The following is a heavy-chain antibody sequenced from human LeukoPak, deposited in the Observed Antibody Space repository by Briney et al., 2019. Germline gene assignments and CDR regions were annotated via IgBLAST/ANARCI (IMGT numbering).Heavy chain of an antibody. CDR3: ARGRKYSYGTYYYGLDV. Sequence: GGSLRLSCAASGFTFSSYAMSWVRQAPGKGLEWVSVIGANNGITYSADSVKGRFTISRDNSKNTLYLQMNSLRAEDTAVYYCARGRKYSYGTYYYGLDVWGQGTTVTVCS. CDR1: GFTFSSYA. V-gene: IGHV3-23*01. CDR2: IGANNGIT. D-gene: IGHD5-18*01. J-gene: IGHJ6*02.